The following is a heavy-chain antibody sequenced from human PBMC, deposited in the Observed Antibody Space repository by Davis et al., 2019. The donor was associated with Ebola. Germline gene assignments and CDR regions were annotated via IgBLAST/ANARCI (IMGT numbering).Heavy chain of an antibody. D-gene: IGHD6-25*01. CDR1: GFTFSSYA. CDR2: ISGSGSSA. V-gene: IGHV3-23*01. CDR3: ARAYHSGRNNAFDI. Sequence: GESLKISCAASGFTFSSYAVNWVRQAPGKGLEWVSVISGSGSSAYDADSVKGRFTISRDNAKNTVFLQMSSLRADDTAVYYWARAYHSGRNNAFDIWGQGTMVTVSS. J-gene: IGHJ3*02.